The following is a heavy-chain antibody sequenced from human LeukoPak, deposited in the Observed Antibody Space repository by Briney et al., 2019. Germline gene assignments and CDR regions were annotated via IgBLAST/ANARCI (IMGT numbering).Heavy chain of an antibody. V-gene: IGHV4-34*01. CDR2: INHSGST. CDR1: GFTFSSAW. D-gene: IGHD4-17*01. CDR3: ARRGKDYGDYAVWFDP. Sequence: PGGSLRLSCAASGFTFSSAWMSWVRQAPGKGLEWIGEINHSGSTNYNPSLKSRVTISVDTSKNQFSLKLSSVTAADTAVYYCARRGKDYGDYAVWFDPWGQGTLVTVSS. J-gene: IGHJ5*02.